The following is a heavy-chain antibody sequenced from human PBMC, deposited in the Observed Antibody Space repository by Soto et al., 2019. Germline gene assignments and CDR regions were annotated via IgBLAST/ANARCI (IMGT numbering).Heavy chain of an antibody. J-gene: IGHJ4*02. V-gene: IGHV1-3*05. Sequence: QVQLVQSGAEEKKPGASVKVSCKASGYTFTSYAMHWVRQAPGQRLEWMGWINAGNGNTKYSQKFQGRVTITRDTAASTAYRELSSLRSADTAVYYCASESYGGEFDYWGQGTLVTVSS. CDR3: ASESYGGEFDY. CDR2: INAGNGNT. D-gene: IGHD4-17*01. CDR1: GYTFTSYA.